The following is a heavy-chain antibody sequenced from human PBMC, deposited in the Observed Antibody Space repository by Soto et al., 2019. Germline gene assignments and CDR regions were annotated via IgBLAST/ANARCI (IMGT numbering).Heavy chain of an antibody. V-gene: IGHV1-18*01. Sequence: QVQLVQSGAEVKKPGASVKVSCKASGDIFTSYGISWVRQAPGQGLEWMGWISAYNGNTNYAQKFQGRVTMTTDTSTSTAYMELRSLRSDDTAVYYCAIDQEGSTMIVGGTWGQGTLVTVSS. J-gene: IGHJ5*02. CDR3: AIDQEGSTMIVGGT. CDR1: GDIFTSYG. D-gene: IGHD3-22*01. CDR2: ISAYNGNT.